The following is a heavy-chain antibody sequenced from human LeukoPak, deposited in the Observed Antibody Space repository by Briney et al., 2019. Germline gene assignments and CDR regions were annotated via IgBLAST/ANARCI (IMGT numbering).Heavy chain of an antibody. J-gene: IGHJ5*02. Sequence: ASVKVSCKSSGYTFTNHGITWVRQAPGQGLEWMGWISTYRDNTKYAQKFQGRVTMTTDTSTSTAYMELRRLGSGETAVYYCARGGGWEYVDYEGRWFDPWGQGTLVTVSS. D-gene: IGHD4-17*01. CDR1: GYTFTNHG. V-gene: IGHV1-18*01. CDR3: ARGGGWEYVDYEGRWFDP. CDR2: ISTYRDNT.